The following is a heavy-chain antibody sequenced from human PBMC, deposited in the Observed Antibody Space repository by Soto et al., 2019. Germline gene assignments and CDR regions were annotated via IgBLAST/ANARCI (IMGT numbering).Heavy chain of an antibody. Sequence: SVKVSCKASGGTFSSYAIGWVRQAPGQGLEWMGGIIPIFGTANYAQKFQGRVTITADESTSTAYMELSSLRSEDTAVYYCARRITMDRDYYYYGMDVWGQGTTVTVSS. V-gene: IGHV1-69*13. D-gene: IGHD3-10*01. CDR3: ARRITMDRDYYYYGMDV. J-gene: IGHJ6*02. CDR1: GGTFSSYA. CDR2: IIPIFGTA.